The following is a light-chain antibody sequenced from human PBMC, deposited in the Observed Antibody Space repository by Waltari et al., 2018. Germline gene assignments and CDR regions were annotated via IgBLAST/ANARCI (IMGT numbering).Light chain of an antibody. Sequence: YAVTECAPVSGSPALAIPISCTGTSSDVGGYNCVSGYQQHPRNAPNLMIYDDNTRPSGVSNRFSGSKSGNTASLTISGLQAEDEADYYCNSYTSRCTLVFGTGTKITVL. CDR1: SSDVGGYNC. V-gene: IGLV2-14*03. CDR2: DDN. J-gene: IGLJ1*01. CDR3: NSYTSRCTLV.